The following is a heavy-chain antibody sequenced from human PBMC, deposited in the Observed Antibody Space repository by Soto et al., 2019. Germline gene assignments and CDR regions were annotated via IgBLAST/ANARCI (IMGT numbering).Heavy chain of an antibody. D-gene: IGHD3-9*01. CDR1: GTSISSTFW. V-gene: IGHV4-4*02. Sequence: SETLSLTCVVSGTSISSTFWWTWVRQAPGKGLEWIGEMYHSGTAKYNPSLKSRVTISVDTSKNQFSLKLSSVTAADTAVYYCARVRNFDWLLTPGDFDYWGQGTLVTVSS. CDR3: ARVRNFDWLLTPGDFDY. J-gene: IGHJ4*02. CDR2: MYHSGTA.